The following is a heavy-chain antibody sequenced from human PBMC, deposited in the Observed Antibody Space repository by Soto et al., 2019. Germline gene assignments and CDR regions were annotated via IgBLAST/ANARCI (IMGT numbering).Heavy chain of an antibody. CDR3: ARRDGYSYGTDY. CDR2: IYHSGST. V-gene: IGHV4-38-2*01. Sequence: SETLSLTCAVSGYSISSGYYWGWIRQPPGKGLEWIGSIYHSGSTYYNPSLKSRVTISVDTSKNQFSLKLSSVTAADTAVYYCARRDGYSYGTDYWGQGTLVTVSS. CDR1: GYSISSGYY. J-gene: IGHJ4*02. D-gene: IGHD5-18*01.